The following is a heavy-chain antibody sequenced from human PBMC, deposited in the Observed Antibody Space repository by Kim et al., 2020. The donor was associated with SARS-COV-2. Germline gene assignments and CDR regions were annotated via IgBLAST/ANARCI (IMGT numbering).Heavy chain of an antibody. J-gene: IGHJ5*02. V-gene: IGHV1-3*01. CDR2: INGGNGNT. CDR3: AREGSGSYNWFDP. CDR1: GYTFDTYA. Sequence: ASVKVSCKASGYTFDTYALYWVRQAPGQRCEWMGWINGGNGNTRYSQNFQGRVTITRDTSATTAYMELSSLTSKDTAIYYCAREGSGSYNWFDPWGQGTLVTVSS. D-gene: IGHD3-10*01.